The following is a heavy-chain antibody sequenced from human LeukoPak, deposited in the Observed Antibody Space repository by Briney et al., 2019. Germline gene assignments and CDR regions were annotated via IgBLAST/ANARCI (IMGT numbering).Heavy chain of an antibody. J-gene: IGHJ4*02. CDR3: AKQRRPYFDY. Sequence: PGGTLRLSCAASGFTFSSYAMSWVRQAPGKGLEWVSSLSTSGVSTYYADSVKGRFTISRDNSKNTLYLQMNSLGAEDTAVYYCAKQRRPYFDYWGQGTLVTVSS. CDR2: LSTSGVST. CDR1: GFTFSSYA. D-gene: IGHD6-6*01. V-gene: IGHV3-23*01.